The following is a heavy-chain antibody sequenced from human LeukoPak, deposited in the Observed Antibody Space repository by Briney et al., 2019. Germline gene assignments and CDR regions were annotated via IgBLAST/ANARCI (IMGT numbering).Heavy chain of an antibody. CDR3: ARGDYYDSSGYYYY. D-gene: IGHD3-22*01. CDR1: GGSISNDY. J-gene: IGHJ4*02. CDR2: IYTRGST. Sequence: PSETLSLTCTVSGGSISNDYWSWIRQAAGKELEWIGRIYTRGSTNYNPSLKSRVTMSVDTSKNQFSLKLSSVTAADTAVYYCARGDYYDSSGYYYYWGQGTLVTVSS. V-gene: IGHV4-4*07.